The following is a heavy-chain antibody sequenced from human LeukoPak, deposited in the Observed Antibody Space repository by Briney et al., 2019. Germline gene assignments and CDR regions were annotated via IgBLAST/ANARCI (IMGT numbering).Heavy chain of an antibody. CDR2: IKSDGKK. D-gene: IGHD3-22*01. J-gene: IGHJ1*01. CDR3: ARAPSEIGGYYPEYFRH. Sequence: GGSLRLSCAASGFTFSSYWMHWVRQAPGKGLVWVSRIKSDGKKNNADSVKGRLTFSRDTAKNTVSRKMNSLRAEDTGVYYCARAPSEIGGYYPEYFRHWGQGTLVTVSS. CDR1: GFTFSSYW. V-gene: IGHV3-74*01.